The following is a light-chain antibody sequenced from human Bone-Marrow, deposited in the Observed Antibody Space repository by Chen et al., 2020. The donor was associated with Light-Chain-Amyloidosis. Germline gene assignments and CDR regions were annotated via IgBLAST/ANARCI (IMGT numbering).Light chain of an antibody. CDR3: QVWDRSSDRPV. Sequence: SYVLTQPSSVSVAPGQTATIACGGNNIGSTSVHWYQQTPGQAPLLVVYDDSDRPSGIPERWSGSTSGSTATLTISRVDAGDEAGYYCQVWDRSSDRPVFGGGTKLTVL. CDR2: DDS. CDR1: NIGSTS. V-gene: IGLV3-21*02. J-gene: IGLJ3*02.